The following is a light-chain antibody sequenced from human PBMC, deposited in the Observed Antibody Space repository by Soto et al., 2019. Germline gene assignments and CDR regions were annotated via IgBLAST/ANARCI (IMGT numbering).Light chain of an antibody. CDR2: EGS. CDR3: NSYGGTNNYVV. CDR1: SSDVGSYNL. Sequence: QSVLTQPASVSGSPGQSITISCTGTSSDVGSYNLVSWYQQHPGKAPKLMIYEGSKRPSGVSNRFSGSKSGNTASLTVSGLQAEDEADYFCNSYGGTNNYVVFGGGTKLTVL. V-gene: IGLV2-14*02. J-gene: IGLJ2*01.